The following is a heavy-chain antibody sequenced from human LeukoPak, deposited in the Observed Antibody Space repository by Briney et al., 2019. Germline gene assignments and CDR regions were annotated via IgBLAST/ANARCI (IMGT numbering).Heavy chain of an antibody. CDR3: AKLGVVADDAFDI. Sequence: PGRSLRLSCAASGFTFSSYGMHWVRQAPGKGPEWVAVISYDGSNKYYADSVKGRFTISRDNSKNTLYLQMNSLRAEDTAVYYCAKLGVVADDAFDIWGQGTMVTVSS. J-gene: IGHJ3*02. D-gene: IGHD3-22*01. V-gene: IGHV3-30*18. CDR1: GFTFSSYG. CDR2: ISYDGSNK.